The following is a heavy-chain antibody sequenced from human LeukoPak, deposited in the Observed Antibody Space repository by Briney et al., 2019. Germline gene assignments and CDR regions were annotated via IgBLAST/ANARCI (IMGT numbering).Heavy chain of an antibody. Sequence: GGSLKLSCAASGFTVSSNYMSWVRQAPGKGLEWVSISGGSTYYADSVKGRFTISRDISKNTLYLQMNSLRAEDTAVYYCARVRSIAVAGTVDYFDYWGQGTLVTVSS. CDR2: SGGST. CDR3: ARVRSIAVAGTVDYFDY. D-gene: IGHD6-19*01. V-gene: IGHV3-53*01. CDR1: GFTVSSNY. J-gene: IGHJ4*02.